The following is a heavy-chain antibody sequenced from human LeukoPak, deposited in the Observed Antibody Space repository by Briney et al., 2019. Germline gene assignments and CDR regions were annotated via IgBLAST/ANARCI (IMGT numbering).Heavy chain of an antibody. CDR3: ARDGGITLVRGVIMGDYYYYYMDV. J-gene: IGHJ6*03. Sequence: GGSLRLSCEASGFSFSTYNMNWVRQAPGQRLEWISSITSSSSYVFYADSVRGRFTISRDNAKNSLYLQMNSLRAEDTAVYYCARDGGITLVRGVIMGDYYYYYMDVWGRGTTVTVSS. D-gene: IGHD3-10*01. CDR1: GFSFSTYN. CDR2: ITSSSSYV. V-gene: IGHV3-21*01.